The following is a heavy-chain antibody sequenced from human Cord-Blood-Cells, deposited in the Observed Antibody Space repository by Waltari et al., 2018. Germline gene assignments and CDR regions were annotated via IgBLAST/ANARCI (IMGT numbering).Heavy chain of an antibody. CDR2: ISPIFGTA. CDR3: ARDQGSSGSYYYYYYGMDV. V-gene: IGHV1-69*06. D-gene: IGHD1-26*01. J-gene: IGHJ6*02. Sequence: QLQLVQSGAAVKQPGSSVKVSCKASGGTFRRYALSWVRQAPGHRRDWIGGISPIFGTANNAKKFQGRVTITADKTTSTAYMELSSLRSEDTAVYYCARDQGSSGSYYYYYYGMDVWGQGTTVTVSS. CDR1: GGTFRRYA.